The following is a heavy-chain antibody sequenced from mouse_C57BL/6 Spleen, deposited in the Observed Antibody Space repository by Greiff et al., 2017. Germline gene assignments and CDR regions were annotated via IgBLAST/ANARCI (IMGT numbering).Heavy chain of an antibody. D-gene: IGHD2-10*01. CDR3: ARTYSSFYYYAMDY. Sequence: EVQLVESGGGLVKPGGSLKLSCAASGFTFSDYGMHWVRQAPEKGLGWVAYISSGSSTIYYADTVKGRFTISRDNAKNTLFLQMTSLRSEDTAMYYCARTYSSFYYYAMDYWGQGTSVTVSS. V-gene: IGHV5-17*01. J-gene: IGHJ4*01. CDR1: GFTFSDYG. CDR2: ISSGSSTI.